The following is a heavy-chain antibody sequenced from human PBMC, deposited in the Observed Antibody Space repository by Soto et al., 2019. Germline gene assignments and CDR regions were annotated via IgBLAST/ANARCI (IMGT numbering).Heavy chain of an antibody. CDR2: ISYDGSNK. Sequence: QVQLVESGGGVVQPGRSLRLSCAASGFTFSSYGMHWVRQAPGKGLEWVAVISYDGSNKYYADSVKGRFTISRDNSKNTLYLQMNSLRAEDTAVYYCAKEWFGELLYGMDVWGQGTTVTVPS. J-gene: IGHJ6*02. V-gene: IGHV3-30*18. D-gene: IGHD3-10*01. CDR3: AKEWFGELLYGMDV. CDR1: GFTFSSYG.